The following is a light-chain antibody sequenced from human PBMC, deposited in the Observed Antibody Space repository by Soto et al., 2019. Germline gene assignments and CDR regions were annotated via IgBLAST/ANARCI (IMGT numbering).Light chain of an antibody. CDR2: GNK. V-gene: IGLV1-40*01. CDR3: QSYDNNLRGVL. Sequence: QSVLTQPPSVSGGPGQIVTISCTGSSSNIGAGSDVHWYQQSPGRVPKLLVYGNKHRPSGVPDRFSASKSGTSASLAITGLQADDEADYYCQSYDNNLRGVLFGGGTQLTVL. J-gene: IGLJ2*01. CDR1: SSNIGAGSD.